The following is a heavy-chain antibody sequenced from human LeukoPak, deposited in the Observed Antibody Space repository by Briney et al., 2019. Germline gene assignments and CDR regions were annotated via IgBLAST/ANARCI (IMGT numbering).Heavy chain of an antibody. CDR1: VGPFSRYA. J-gene: IGHJ3*02. CDR3: ARVVPMVRGAPVAAFDI. D-gene: IGHD3-10*01. CDR2: IIPIFGTA. Sequence: ASVKLSCKASVGPFSRYAISWVRQAPGHGLEWMGGIIPIFGTANYAQKFQGRVTITSDESTSTAYMELSSLRSEDTAVYYCARVVPMVRGAPVAAFDIWGQGTMVSVSS. V-gene: IGHV1-69*13.